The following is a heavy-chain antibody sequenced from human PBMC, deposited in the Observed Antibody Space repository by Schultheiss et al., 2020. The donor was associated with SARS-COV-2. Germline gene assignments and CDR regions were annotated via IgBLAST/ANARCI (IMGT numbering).Heavy chain of an antibody. Sequence: SVKVSCKASGGTFSSYGVSWVRQAPGQGLEWVGGIIPIIGVPNYAQKFQGRVTMTTDTSTSTAYMELRSLRSDDTAVYYCARDSFASGSYRPIDYWGQGTLVTVSS. J-gene: IGHJ4*02. CDR3: ARDSFASGSYRPIDY. CDR2: IIPIIGVP. CDR1: GGTFSSYG. V-gene: IGHV1-69*10. D-gene: IGHD1-26*01.